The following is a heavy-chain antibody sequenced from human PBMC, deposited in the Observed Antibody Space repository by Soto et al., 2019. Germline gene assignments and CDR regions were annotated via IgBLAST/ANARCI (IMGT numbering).Heavy chain of an antibody. D-gene: IGHD2-2*03. CDR2: ISSDGVST. J-gene: IGHJ4*02. CDR3: VRADQARGGYCYY. V-gene: IGHV3-64*02. Sequence: EVQLVESGEGLVQPGGSLRLSCAGSGFTFSNYEMHWVRQAPGKGLEYVSTISSDGVSTYYADSVKGRFTISRDNSKCTLYLPSGRLRVEDLAVYSCVRADQARGGYCYYWGQGTLVIVSS. CDR1: GFTFSNYE.